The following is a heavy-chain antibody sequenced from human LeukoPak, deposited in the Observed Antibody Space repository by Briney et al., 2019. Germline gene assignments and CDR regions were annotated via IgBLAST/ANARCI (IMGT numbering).Heavy chain of an antibody. CDR2: ISGSGGTT. CDR1: GFIFSSFA. J-gene: IGHJ4*02. Sequence: GGSLRLSCAASGFIFSSFAMSWVRQAPGKGLEWVSGISGSGGTTYYADSVKGRFTISRDNSKNTLYLQMNSLRAEDTAVYYCAKVSRPAAGTGGYFDYWGQGTLVTVSS. D-gene: IGHD6-13*01. CDR3: AKVSRPAAGTGGYFDY. V-gene: IGHV3-23*01.